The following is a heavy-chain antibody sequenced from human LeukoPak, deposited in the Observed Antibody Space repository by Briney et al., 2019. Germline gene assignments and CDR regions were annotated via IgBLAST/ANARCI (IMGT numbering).Heavy chain of an antibody. Sequence: GASVKVSCKASGYTFTGYYMHWVRQAPGQGLEWMGWINPNSGGTNYAQKFQGRVTMTRDTSISTAYMELSRLRSDDTAVYYCARVNTPNQYSGSYLNFDYWGQGTLVTVSS. CDR2: INPNSGGT. J-gene: IGHJ4*02. V-gene: IGHV1-2*02. CDR1: GYTFTGYY. CDR3: ARVNTPNQYSGSYLNFDY. D-gene: IGHD1-26*01.